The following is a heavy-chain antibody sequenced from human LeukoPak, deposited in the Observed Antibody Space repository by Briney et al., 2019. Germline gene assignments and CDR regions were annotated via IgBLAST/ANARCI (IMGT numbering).Heavy chain of an antibody. D-gene: IGHD6-19*01. J-gene: IGHJ4*02. V-gene: IGHV4-59*08. CDR2: IYYSGST. CDR3: ARRLFRNSSGSTFDY. CDR1: GGSISSYY. Sequence: SETLSLTCTVSGGSISSYYWSWIRQPPGKGLEWIGYIYYSGSTNYNPSLKSRVTISVDTSKNQFSLKLSSVTAADTAVYYCARRLFRNSSGSTFDYWGQGTLVTVSS.